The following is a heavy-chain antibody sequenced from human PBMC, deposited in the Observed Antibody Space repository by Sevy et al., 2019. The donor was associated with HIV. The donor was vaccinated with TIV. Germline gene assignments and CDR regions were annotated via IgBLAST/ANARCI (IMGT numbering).Heavy chain of an antibody. CDR1: AFSFNTYA. V-gene: IGHV3-23*01. CDR2: ISGSGDIT. Sequence: GGSLRLSCAASAFSFNTYAMSWVRRAPGKGLEWVSTISGSGDITFYSDSVKGRFTISRDNSKNTLYLQMNSLRAEDTAVYYCAKPRGSFYFDYWGQGTLVTVSS. CDR3: AKPRGSFYFDY. D-gene: IGHD3-16*01. J-gene: IGHJ4*02.